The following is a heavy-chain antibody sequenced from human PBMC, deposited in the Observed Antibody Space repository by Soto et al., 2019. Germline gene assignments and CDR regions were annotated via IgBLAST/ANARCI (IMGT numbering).Heavy chain of an antibody. CDR2: INHSGST. CDR1: GGSIRSSNYY. J-gene: IGHJ6*02. D-gene: IGHD3-3*01. CDR3: ATITYYDFWSGYYYYYGMDV. Sequence: SETLSLTCTVSGGSIRSSNYYWGWIRQPPGKGLEWIGSINHSGSTNYNPSLKSRVTVSVDTSKNQFSLKLSSVTAADTAVYYCATITYYDFWSGYYYYYGMDVWGQGTTVTVSS. V-gene: IGHV4-39*01.